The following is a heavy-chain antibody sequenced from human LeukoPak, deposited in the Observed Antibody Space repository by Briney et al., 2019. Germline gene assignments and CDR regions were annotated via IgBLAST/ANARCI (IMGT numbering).Heavy chain of an antibody. D-gene: IGHD2-2*01. CDR3: ARVRGTWEGRVVPAARGYYYYYMDV. CDR2: IYYSGST. Sequence: PSETLSLTCTVSGGSISSSSYYWGWIRQPPGKGLEWIGSIYYSGSTYYNPSLKSRVTISVDTSKNQFSLKLSSVTAADTAVYYCARVRGTWEGRVVPAARGYYYYYMDVRGKGTTVTVSS. CDR1: GGSISSSSYY. J-gene: IGHJ6*03. V-gene: IGHV4-39*07.